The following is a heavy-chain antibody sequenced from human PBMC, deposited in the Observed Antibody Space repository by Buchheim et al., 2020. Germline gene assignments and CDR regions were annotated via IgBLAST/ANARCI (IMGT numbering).Heavy chain of an antibody. CDR1: GGSISSGGYY. CDR2: IYYSGST. D-gene: IGHD3/OR15-3a*01. J-gene: IGHJ6*02. CDR3: ARSQSARWTLDYYYYGMDV. V-gene: IGHV4-31*03. Sequence: QVRLQESGPGLVKPSQTLSLTCTVSGGSISSGGYYWSWIGQHPGKGLEWIGYIYYSGSTYYNPSLKSRVTISVDTSKNQFSLKLSSVTAADTAVYYCARSQSARWTLDYYYYGMDVWGQGTT.